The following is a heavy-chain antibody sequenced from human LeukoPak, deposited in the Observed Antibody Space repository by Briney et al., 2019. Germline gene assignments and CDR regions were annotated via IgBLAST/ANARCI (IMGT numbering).Heavy chain of an antibody. D-gene: IGHD4-17*01. Sequence: GASVKVSCKASGYTFTGYYMHWVRQAPGKGLEWVAVIWYDGSNKYYADSVKGRFTISRDNSKNTLYLQMNSLRAEDTAVYYCARDGGAVTKAPLDYWGQGTLVTVSS. CDR1: GYTFTGYY. V-gene: IGHV3-33*01. CDR2: IWYDGSNK. CDR3: ARDGGAVTKAPLDY. J-gene: IGHJ4*02.